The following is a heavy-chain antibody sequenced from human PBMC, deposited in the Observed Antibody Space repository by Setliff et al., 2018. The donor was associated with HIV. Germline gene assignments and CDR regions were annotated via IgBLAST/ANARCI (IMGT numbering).Heavy chain of an antibody. D-gene: IGHD6-13*01. V-gene: IGHV4-38-2*02. CDR3: VRESSSSSRITDWFFDL. J-gene: IGHJ2*01. CDR2: INYSGST. Sequence: SETLSLTCTVSGYSISSGYYWSWIRQPPGKGLEWIGEINYSGSTNYNPSLKSRVTISVDTSKNQFSLKLTSVTAADTAIYYCVRESSSSSRITDWFFDLWGRGTPVTVSS. CDR1: GYSISSGYY.